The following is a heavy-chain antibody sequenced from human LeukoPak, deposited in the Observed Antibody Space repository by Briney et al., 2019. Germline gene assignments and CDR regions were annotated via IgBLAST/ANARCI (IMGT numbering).Heavy chain of an antibody. CDR1: GGTFSSYA. J-gene: IGHJ6*02. CDR3: ARGGDDSRSRTVRTTDYFYYYGMDF. Sequence: SVKVSCKASGGTFSSYAISWVRQAPGQGLEWMGGIIPIFGTANYAQKFQGRVTITTDESTSTAYMELSSLRSEDTAVYYCARGGDDSRSRTVRTTDYFYYYGMDFWGQGTTVTVSS. D-gene: IGHD3-22*01. CDR2: IIPIFGTA. V-gene: IGHV1-69*05.